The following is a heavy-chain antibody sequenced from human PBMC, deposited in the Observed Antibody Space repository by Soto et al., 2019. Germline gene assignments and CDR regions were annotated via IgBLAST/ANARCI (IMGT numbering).Heavy chain of an antibody. J-gene: IGHJ5*02. CDR3: ARDHRIASNSRFDP. Sequence: QVQLVESGGGVVQPGRSLRLSCAASGFTFSSYAMHWVRQAPGKGLEWVAVISYDGSNKYYADSVKGRFTISRDNSKNTLYLQMNSLRAEDTAVYYCARDHRIASNSRFDPWGQGTLVTVSS. V-gene: IGHV3-30-3*01. CDR1: GFTFSSYA. D-gene: IGHD1-1*01. CDR2: ISYDGSNK.